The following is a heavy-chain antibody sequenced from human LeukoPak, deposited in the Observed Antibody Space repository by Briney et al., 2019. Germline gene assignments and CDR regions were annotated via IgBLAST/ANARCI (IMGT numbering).Heavy chain of an antibody. Sequence: ASVKVSCKASGYTFTGYYMHWVRQAPGQGLEWMGWINPNSGGTNYAQKFQGRVTMTRDMSTSTVYMELSSLRSEDTAVYYCARDNLGSSSWLDYWGQGTLVTVSS. CDR2: INPNSGGT. D-gene: IGHD6-13*01. CDR3: ARDNLGSSSWLDY. CDR1: GYTFTGYY. V-gene: IGHV1-2*02. J-gene: IGHJ4*02.